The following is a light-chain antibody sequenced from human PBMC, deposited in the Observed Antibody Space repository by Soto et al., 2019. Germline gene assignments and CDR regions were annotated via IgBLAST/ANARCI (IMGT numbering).Light chain of an antibody. CDR2: DVS. CDR1: QDISTK. CDR3: QQEYHLRT. Sequence: VMTLSQAILSVFQGDGGTLSCRASQDISTKLAWYQQKPGKAPSILMYDVSTRAGAAPGLIGGGGAGSEFTLTISSLQSEGFAIYCCQQEYHLRTFGQGTKVDIK. J-gene: IGKJ1*01. V-gene: IGKV3-15*01.